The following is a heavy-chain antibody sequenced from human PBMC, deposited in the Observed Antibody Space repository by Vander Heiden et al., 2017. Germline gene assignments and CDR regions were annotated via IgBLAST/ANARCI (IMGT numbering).Heavy chain of an antibody. D-gene: IGHD1-26*01. V-gene: IGHV3-53*01. CDR3: AGTVMGVGDY. CDR1: GFTVSSNY. CDR2: IYSGDST. Sequence: EVQLVESGGGLIQTGGSLRLSCAASGFTVSSNYMTWVRQAPGKGLEWLSIIYSGDSTYYADSVKGRFTISRDNSKNTLYLQMNSLRAEDTAVYYCAGTVMGVGDYWGQGTLVTVSS. J-gene: IGHJ4*02.